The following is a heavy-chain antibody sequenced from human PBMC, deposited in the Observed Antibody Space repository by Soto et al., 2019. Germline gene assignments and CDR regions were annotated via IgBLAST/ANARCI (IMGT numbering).Heavy chain of an antibody. Sequence: GASVKVSCKASGYTFTSYDINWVRQATGQGLEWMGWMNPNSGKTGYAQKIQGRVTMTKNTSKNTAYMEMSSLRSEDTAVYYCATEPVATISTFDYWGQGTLVTVSS. CDR3: ATEPVATISTFDY. D-gene: IGHD5-12*01. CDR2: MNPNSGKT. V-gene: IGHV1-8*01. CDR1: GYTFTSYD. J-gene: IGHJ4*02.